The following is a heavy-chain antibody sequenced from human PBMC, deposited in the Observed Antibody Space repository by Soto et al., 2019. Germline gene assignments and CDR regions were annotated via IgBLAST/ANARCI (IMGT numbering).Heavy chain of an antibody. CDR1: GGSISSYD. CDR2: IYYSGIT. CDR3: ARVRNYDFGSGYGMDV. D-gene: IGHD3-3*01. Sequence: KTSETLSLTCTVSGGSISSYDCSWIRQPPWKGLEWIGYIYYSGITNYNPSLKSRVTISVDTSKNQFSLKLSSVTAADTAVYYCARVRNYDFGSGYGMDVCGPGTTVTFSS. J-gene: IGHJ6*02. V-gene: IGHV4-59*01.